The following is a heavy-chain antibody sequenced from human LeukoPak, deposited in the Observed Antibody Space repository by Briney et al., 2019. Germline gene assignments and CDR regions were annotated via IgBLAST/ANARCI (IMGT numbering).Heavy chain of an antibody. CDR1: GFTFSNYA. Sequence: PGGSLRLSCAASGFTFSNYAMHWVRQAPGKGLEWVAFISYDGRDKLHAESVKGRFTISRDNSKNTLYLQMNSLRLEDTAVYYCAPERGTAFDVWGQGTMVTVSS. J-gene: IGHJ3*01. D-gene: IGHD3-16*01. CDR2: ISYDGRDK. CDR3: APERGTAFDV. V-gene: IGHV3-30-3*01.